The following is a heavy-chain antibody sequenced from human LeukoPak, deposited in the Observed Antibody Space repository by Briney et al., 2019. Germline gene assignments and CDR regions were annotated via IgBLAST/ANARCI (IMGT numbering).Heavy chain of an antibody. V-gene: IGHV4-39*07. CDR1: GGSISSSNYY. CDR2: GYYSGTT. J-gene: IGHJ5*02. D-gene: IGHD6-13*01. CDR3: ARDKSSSPYNWFDP. Sequence: SETLSLTCTVSGGSISSSNYYWAWIRQPPGKGLEWIGSGYYSGTTFYNPSLKSRVTMSVHTSKNQFSLKLNSVTAADTAVYYCARDKSSSPYNWFDPWGQGTLVTVSS.